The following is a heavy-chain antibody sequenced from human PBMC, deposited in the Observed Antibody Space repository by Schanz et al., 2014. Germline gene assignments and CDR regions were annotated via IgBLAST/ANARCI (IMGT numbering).Heavy chain of an antibody. D-gene: IGHD3-22*01. CDR2: IFHSGTT. CDR1: GGSISSGVW. Sequence: QVQLQESGPGLVKPSGTLSLTCVVSGGSISSGVWWTWARQSPGKGLEWIEEIFHSGTTNYNPSLESRVTISVDKSKTQFSLILSSMTAADTAVYYCARLNYDSSGYPYYYGMDVWGQGTTVTVSS. J-gene: IGHJ6*02. CDR3: ARLNYDSSGYPYYYGMDV. V-gene: IGHV4-4*02.